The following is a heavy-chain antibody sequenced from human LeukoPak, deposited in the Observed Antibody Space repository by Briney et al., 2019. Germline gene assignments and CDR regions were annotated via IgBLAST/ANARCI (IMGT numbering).Heavy chain of an antibody. Sequence: SETLSLTCAVYGGSFSGYYWSWIRQPPGKGLEWIGEINHSGSTNYNPSLKSRVTISVDTSKNQFSLKLSSVTAADTAVYYCARSSSGWQGIDYWGQGTLVTVSS. D-gene: IGHD6-19*01. CDR2: INHSGST. CDR3: ARSSSGWQGIDY. V-gene: IGHV4-34*01. CDR1: GGSFSGYY. J-gene: IGHJ4*02.